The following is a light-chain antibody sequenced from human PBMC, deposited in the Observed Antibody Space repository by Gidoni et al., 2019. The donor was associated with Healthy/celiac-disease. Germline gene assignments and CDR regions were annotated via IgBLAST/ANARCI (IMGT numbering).Light chain of an antibody. J-gene: IGKJ1*01. V-gene: IGKV1-9*01. Sequence: EIQWTQSPSFLSASVGDRVTNTCRASQGISSYLAWYQQKPGKAPKLLIDAASTLQSGVPSRFSGSGSGTEFTLTISSLQPEDFATYYCQQLNSYPRTFXQXTKVEIK. CDR3: QQLNSYPRT. CDR2: AAS. CDR1: QGISSY.